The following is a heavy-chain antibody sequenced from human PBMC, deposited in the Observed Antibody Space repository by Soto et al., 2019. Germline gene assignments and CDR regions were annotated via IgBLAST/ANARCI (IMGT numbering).Heavy chain of an antibody. CDR3: VRAPISMVRANNWFDP. D-gene: IGHD3-10*01. Sequence: EVQLLESGGDLVHPGGSLRLACAASAATFSNSAMSWVRQAPGKGLEWVSSISGSGEDTYFSDSVKGRFSISRDNAKKTLYLEMQRLTPQDTATYFCVRAPISMVRANNWFDPWGQGTLVIVSS. CDR1: AATFSNSA. CDR2: ISGSGEDT. J-gene: IGHJ5*02. V-gene: IGHV3-23*01.